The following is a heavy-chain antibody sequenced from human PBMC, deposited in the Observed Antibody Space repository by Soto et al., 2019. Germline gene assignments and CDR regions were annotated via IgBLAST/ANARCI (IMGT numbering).Heavy chain of an antibody. CDR3: ARGLVVPAAPRVYFDY. V-gene: IGHV1-69*02. J-gene: IGHJ4*02. CDR1: GGTFSSYT. CDR2: IIPIGGIT. D-gene: IGHD2-2*01. Sequence: SVKVSCKASGGTFSSYTISWVRQAPGQGLEWMGRIIPIGGITNYAQKFQGRVTITRDTSTSTVYMELSSLRSEDTAVYYCARGLVVPAAPRVYFDYWGQGTLVTVSS.